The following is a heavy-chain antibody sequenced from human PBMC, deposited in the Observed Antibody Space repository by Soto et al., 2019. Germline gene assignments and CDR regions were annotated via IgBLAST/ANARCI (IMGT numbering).Heavy chain of an antibody. V-gene: IGHV3-33*01. J-gene: IGHJ6*02. CDR1: GFTFSSYG. Sequence: GGSLRLSCAASGFTFSSYGMHWVRQAPGKGLEWVAVIWYDGSNKYYADSVKGRFTISRDNSKNTLYLQMNSLRAEDTAVYYCARDRDYGGPAASYYYGMDVWGQGTTVTVSS. D-gene: IGHD4-17*01. CDR3: ARDRDYGGPAASYYYGMDV. CDR2: IWYDGSNK.